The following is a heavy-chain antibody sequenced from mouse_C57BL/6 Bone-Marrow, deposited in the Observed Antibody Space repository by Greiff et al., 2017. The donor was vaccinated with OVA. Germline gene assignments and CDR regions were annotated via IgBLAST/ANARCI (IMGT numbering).Heavy chain of an antibody. Sequence: DVKLVESGGGLVQPGGSLKLSCAASGFTFSDYYMHWVRQTPEQRLEWVAYISNGGGSTYYPATVKGRFTISRDNAKNTLYLQMSRLKSEDTAMYNGARPGDSSYDWFAYWGQGTLVTVSA. CDR1: GFTFSDYY. CDR2: ISNGGGST. CDR3: ARPGDSSYDWFAY. J-gene: IGHJ3*01. V-gene: IGHV5-12*01. D-gene: IGHD1-1*01.